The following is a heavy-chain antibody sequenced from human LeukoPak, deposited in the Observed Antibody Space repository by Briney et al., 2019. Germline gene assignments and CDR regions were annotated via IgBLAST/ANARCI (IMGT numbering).Heavy chain of an antibody. V-gene: IGHV3-74*01. CDR3: ARGGLRGATPDY. Sequence: GSLRLSCAASGFTFSTYWMHWVRQAPGKGLVWVSCSYSDGSSTSDADSVKGRFTISRDNAKNTLYLQMNSLRAEDTAVYYCARGGLRGATPDYWGQGTLVTVSS. CDR2: SYSDGSST. J-gene: IGHJ4*02. D-gene: IGHD1-26*01. CDR1: GFTFSTYW.